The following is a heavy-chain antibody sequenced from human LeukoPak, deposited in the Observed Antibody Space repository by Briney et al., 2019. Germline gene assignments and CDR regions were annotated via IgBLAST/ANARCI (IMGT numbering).Heavy chain of an antibody. D-gene: IGHD2-2*01. V-gene: IGHV3-11*05. CDR3: ARDFSPEDIVVVPAARGYYDGMDV. J-gene: IGHJ6*02. CDR2: ISSSSSYT. Sequence: GGSLRLSCAASGFTFSDYYMSWIRQAPGKGLEWVSYISSSSSYTNYADSVKGRFTISRDNAKNSLYLQMNSLRAEDTAVYYCARDFSPEDIVVVPAARGYYDGMDVWGQGTTVTVSS. CDR1: GFTFSDYY.